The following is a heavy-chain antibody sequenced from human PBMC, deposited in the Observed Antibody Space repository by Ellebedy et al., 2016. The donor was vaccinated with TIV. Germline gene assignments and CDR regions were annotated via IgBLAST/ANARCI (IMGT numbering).Heavy chain of an antibody. Sequence: AASVKVSCKASGYTFTSYAMHWVRQAPGQRLEWMGWINSGNGNTKYSQKFQGRVTITRDTSASTAYMELSSLRSEDTAVYYCARYCSGGSCYSFAFDIWGQGTMVTVSS. CDR2: INSGNGNT. V-gene: IGHV1-3*01. D-gene: IGHD2-15*01. CDR3: ARYCSGGSCYSFAFDI. J-gene: IGHJ3*02. CDR1: GYTFTSYA.